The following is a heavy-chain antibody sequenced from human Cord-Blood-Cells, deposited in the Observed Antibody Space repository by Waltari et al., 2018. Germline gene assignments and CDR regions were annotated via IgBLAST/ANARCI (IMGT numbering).Heavy chain of an antibody. CDR3: ARRRGIVVVVAATNWFDP. D-gene: IGHD2-15*01. J-gene: IGHJ5*02. CDR2: INHSGST. Sequence: VQLQQWGAGLLKPSETLSLTCAVYGGSFSGYYWSWIRQPPGQGLEWIGEINHSGSTNYNPSLKSRVTISVDTSKNQFSLKLSSVTAADTAVYYCARRRGIVVVVAATNWFDPWGQGTLVTVSS. V-gene: IGHV4-34*01. CDR1: GGSFSGYY.